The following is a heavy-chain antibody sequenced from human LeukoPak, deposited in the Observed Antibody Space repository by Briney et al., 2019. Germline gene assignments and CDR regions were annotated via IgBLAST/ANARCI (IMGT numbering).Heavy chain of an antibody. Sequence: GSLRLSCTASGFTFGDYAMSWVRQAPGKGLEWVSVIYSGGSTYYADSVKGRFTISRDNSKNTLYLQMNSLRAEDTAVYYCARDSAAGTHYYYMDVWGKGTTVTVSS. J-gene: IGHJ6*03. CDR2: IYSGGST. V-gene: IGHV3-53*01. D-gene: IGHD6-13*01. CDR3: ARDSAAGTHYYYMDV. CDR1: GFTFGDYA.